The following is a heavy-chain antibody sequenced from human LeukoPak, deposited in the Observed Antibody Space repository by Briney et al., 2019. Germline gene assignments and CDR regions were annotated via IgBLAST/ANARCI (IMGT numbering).Heavy chain of an antibody. Sequence: RSSETLSLTCTVSGGSISSYYWSWIRQPAGKGLEWIGRIYTSGSTNYNPSLKSRVTMSVDTSKNQFSLNLTSVTAADTAIYYCAKMIPATPDYFDYWGQGILVTVSS. D-gene: IGHD2-15*01. CDR1: GGSISSYY. CDR2: IYTSGST. J-gene: IGHJ4*02. V-gene: IGHV4-4*07. CDR3: AKMIPATPDYFDY.